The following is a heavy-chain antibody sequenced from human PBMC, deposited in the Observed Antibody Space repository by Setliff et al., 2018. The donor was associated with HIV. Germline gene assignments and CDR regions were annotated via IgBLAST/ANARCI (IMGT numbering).Heavy chain of an antibody. J-gene: IGHJ4*01. Sequence: PGGSLRLSCAASGFTFSSYVMHWVRQSPGKGLEWVALTWYDGRTTYYADSVKGRFTISRDNSKNTLNLQMNTLRAEDTAMYYCAKVGREYNGYDLTFDSWGHGTLVTSPQ. D-gene: IGHD5-12*01. CDR2: TWYDGRTT. CDR1: GFTFSSYV. CDR3: AKVGREYNGYDLTFDS. V-gene: IGHV3-30*02.